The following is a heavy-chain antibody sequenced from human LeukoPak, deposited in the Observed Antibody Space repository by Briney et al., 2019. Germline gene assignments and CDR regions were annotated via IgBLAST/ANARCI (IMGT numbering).Heavy chain of an antibody. J-gene: IGHJ6*02. CDR2: IIPIFGTA. CDR3: ARGSSRYYYYYGMDV. V-gene: IGHV1-69*13. Sequence: SVKVSCKASGGTFSSYAIRWVRQAPGQGLEWMGGIIPIFGTANYAQKFQGRVTITADESTSTAYMELSSLRSEDTAVYYCARGSSRYYYYYGMDVWGQGTTVTVSS. CDR1: GGTFSSYA. D-gene: IGHD6-6*01.